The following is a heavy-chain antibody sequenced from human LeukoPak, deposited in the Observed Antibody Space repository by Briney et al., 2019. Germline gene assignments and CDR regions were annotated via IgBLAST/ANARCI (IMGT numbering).Heavy chain of an antibody. D-gene: IGHD3-3*01. Sequence: GGSLRLSCAASGFTFSTYWMSWVRQAPGKGLEWVANIKKDGSEKYCVDSVKGRFTISRDNAKNSLYLQMNSLRAEDTAVYYCARGGGFGYDFWSGQGSYYFDYGGQGTLVTVSS. CDR2: IKKDGSEK. J-gene: IGHJ4*02. CDR1: GFTFSTYW. CDR3: ARGGGFGYDFWSGQGSYYFDY. V-gene: IGHV3-7*01.